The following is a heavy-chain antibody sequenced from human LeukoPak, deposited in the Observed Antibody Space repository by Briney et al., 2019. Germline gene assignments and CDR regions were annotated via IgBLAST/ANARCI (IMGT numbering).Heavy chain of an antibody. CDR3: AREAPLDAFDI. CDR1: GGSISNYS. Sequence: SETLSLTCSVSGGSISNYSWSWIRQPAGKGLEWIGRLYISGSTNYNPSLKSRVTMSEDTSKNQFSLKLTPVTAADTAVYYCAREAPLDAFDIWGQGTMVTVSS. CDR2: LYISGST. J-gene: IGHJ3*02. V-gene: IGHV4-4*07.